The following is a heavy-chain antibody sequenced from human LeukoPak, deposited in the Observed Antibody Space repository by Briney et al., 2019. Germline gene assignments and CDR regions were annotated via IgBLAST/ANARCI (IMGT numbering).Heavy chain of an antibody. CDR2: IKRKTEGGTT. V-gene: IGHV3-15*07. CDR3: TTGNFGPY. CDR1: GFTFSDAW. J-gene: IGHJ4*02. Sequence: GGSLRLSCAASGFTFSDAWMNWVRQAPGKGLEWVGRIKRKTEGGTTDYVAPVKGRFIISRDDSKNTLYLQMNSLKTEDTAFYYCTTGNFGPYWGQGTLVTVSS. D-gene: IGHD3-10*01.